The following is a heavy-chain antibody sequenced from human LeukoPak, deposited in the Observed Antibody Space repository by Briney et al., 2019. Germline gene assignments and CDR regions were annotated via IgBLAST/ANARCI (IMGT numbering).Heavy chain of an antibody. V-gene: IGHV4-39*01. CDR2: IYYNGAT. CDR3: AREDRVGATTGSDH. J-gene: IGHJ4*02. CDR1: SGSISSSYYY. Sequence: TSETLSLTCTVSSGSISSSYYYWGWIRQPPGKGLQWIGTIYYNGATQYNPSLKSRVTISVDTNRNQFSLKLTSVTAADTSVYYCAREDRVGATTGSDHWGQGTLVTVSS. D-gene: IGHD1-26*01.